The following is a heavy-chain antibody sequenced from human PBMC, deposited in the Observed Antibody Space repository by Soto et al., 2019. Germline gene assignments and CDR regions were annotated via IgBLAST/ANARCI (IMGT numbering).Heavy chain of an antibody. CDR3: ERGLTGTRRRYNWFDP. CDR2: MNPNSGNT. Sequence: QVQLVQSGAEVKKPGASVKVSCKASGYTFTSYDINWVRQATGQGLEWMGWMNPNSGNTGYAQKFQGRVTMTRNTSISTAYMELSSLRSEDTAVYYCERGLTGTRRRYNWFDPWGQGTLVTVSS. V-gene: IGHV1-8*01. D-gene: IGHD1-7*01. J-gene: IGHJ5*02. CDR1: GYTFTSYD.